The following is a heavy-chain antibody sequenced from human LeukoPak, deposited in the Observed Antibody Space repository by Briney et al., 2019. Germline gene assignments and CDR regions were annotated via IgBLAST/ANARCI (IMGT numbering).Heavy chain of an antibody. CDR3: ARDRYCGGGSCYGDAFDL. V-gene: IGHV3-53*01. CDR2: MYSGGST. D-gene: IGHD2-15*01. CDR1: GFTVRSNY. J-gene: IGHJ3*01. Sequence: QPGGSLRLSCTASGFTVRSNYMSWVRQSPRKGLEWVSIMYSGGSTDYADSVKGRFIISRDHSKNTLYLQMNSLRAEDTAVYYCARDRYCGGGSCYGDAFDLWGQGTMVTVSS.